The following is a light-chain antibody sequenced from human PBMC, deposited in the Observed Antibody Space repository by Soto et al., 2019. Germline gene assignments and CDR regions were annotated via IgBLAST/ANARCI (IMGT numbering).Light chain of an antibody. CDR1: QTIRTY. Sequence: DIQMTQSPSSLSASVGDRVTITCRASQTIRTYLNWYQQKPGKAPTLLIYAAASLQSGVRSRFSGSGSGTDFTLTISSLQPEDFATYYCQQSYNSPTFGGGTKVEI. V-gene: IGKV1-39*01. CDR2: AAA. CDR3: QQSYNSPT. J-gene: IGKJ4*01.